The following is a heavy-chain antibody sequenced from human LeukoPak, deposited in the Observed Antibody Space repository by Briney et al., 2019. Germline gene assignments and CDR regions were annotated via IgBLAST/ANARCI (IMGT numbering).Heavy chain of an antibody. CDR3: ARVTGYMIEDYFDY. V-gene: IGHV4-59*01. J-gene: IGHJ4*02. CDR1: GGSISSYY. Sequence: PSETLSLTCTVSGGSISSYYWSWIRQPPGKGLEWIGYIYYSGSINYNPPLKSRVTISVDTSKNQFSLRLSSVSAADTAVYYCARVTGYMIEDYFDYWGRGTLVTVSS. D-gene: IGHD3-22*01. CDR2: IYYSGSI.